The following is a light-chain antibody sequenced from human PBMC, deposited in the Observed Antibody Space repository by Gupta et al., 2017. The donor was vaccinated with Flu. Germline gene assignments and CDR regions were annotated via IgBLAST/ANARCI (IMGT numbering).Light chain of an antibody. V-gene: IGLV3-10*01. Sequence: GKTARITCSGDALPKKYAYWYQQKAGQAPVLIIYEDRKRPSGIPERFSGSSSGTMATLTISGAQVEDEADYYCYSTDTSGNHRVFGGGTNLTVL. CDR1: ALPKKY. CDR2: EDR. CDR3: YSTDTSGNHRV. J-gene: IGLJ3*02.